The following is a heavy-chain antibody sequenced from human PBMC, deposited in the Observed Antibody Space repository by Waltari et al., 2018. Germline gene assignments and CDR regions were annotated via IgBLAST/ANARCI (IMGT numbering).Heavy chain of an antibody. V-gene: IGHV3-7*01. CDR1: GFTFSSYW. Sequence: EVQMVESGGGLVQPGGSLRLSCAASGFTFSSYWMTWVRQAPGKGLEGVANIKQDGSENYYVDSVNGRFTISRDDAKNSLYLQMNSLRNEDTAVYFCARVFVYGANSGKRPMDVWGKGTTVTVSS. CDR2: IKQDGSEN. CDR3: ARVFVYGANSGKRPMDV. J-gene: IGHJ6*03. D-gene: IGHD4-17*01.